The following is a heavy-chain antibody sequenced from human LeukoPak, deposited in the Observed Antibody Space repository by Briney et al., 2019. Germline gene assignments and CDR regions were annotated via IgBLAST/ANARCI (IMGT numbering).Heavy chain of an antibody. V-gene: IGHV4-34*01. Sequence: SETLSLTCAVYGGSFSGYYWSWIRQPPGKGLEWIGEINHSGSTNYNPSLKSRVTISVDTSKNQFSLKLSSVTAADTAVYHCARGRADIVVVTATTNWFDPWGQGTLVTVSS. CDR3: ARGRADIVVVTATTNWFDP. CDR2: INHSGST. D-gene: IGHD2-21*02. CDR1: GGSFSGYY. J-gene: IGHJ5*02.